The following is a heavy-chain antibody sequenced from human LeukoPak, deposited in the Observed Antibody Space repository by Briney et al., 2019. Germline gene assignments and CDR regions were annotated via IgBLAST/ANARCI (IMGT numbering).Heavy chain of an antibody. CDR3: ARGINWDY. CDR1: GGSVSSGSYY. CDR2: IYYSGST. Sequence: SETLSLTCTVSGGSVSSGSYYWSWIRQPPGKGLEWIGYIYYSGSTNYNPSLKSRVTISVDTSKNQFSLKLSSVTAADTAVYYCARGINWDYWGQGTLVTVSS. D-gene: IGHD3-10*01. J-gene: IGHJ4*02. V-gene: IGHV4-61*01.